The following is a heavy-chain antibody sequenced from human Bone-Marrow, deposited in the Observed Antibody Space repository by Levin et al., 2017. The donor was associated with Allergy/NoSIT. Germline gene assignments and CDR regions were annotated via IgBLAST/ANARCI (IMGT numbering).Heavy chain of an antibody. J-gene: IGHJ4*02. CDR1: GYILSNYG. CDR3: CRDNTGYDL. CDR2: INTNTGHP. V-gene: IGHV7-4-1*02. D-gene: IGHD5-12*01. Sequence: ASVKVSCKASGYILSNYGMNWVRQAPGQGLEWMGWINTNTGHPTYAQAFTGRFVFSFDTSVNTAYLEINSLRPEDTALYFCCRDNTGYDLWGQGTLVTVSS.